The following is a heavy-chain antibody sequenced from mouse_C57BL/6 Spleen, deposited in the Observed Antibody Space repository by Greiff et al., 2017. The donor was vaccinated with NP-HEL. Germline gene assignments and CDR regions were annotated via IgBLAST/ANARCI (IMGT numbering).Heavy chain of an antibody. J-gene: IGHJ1*03. D-gene: IGHD1-1*01. Sequence: VLLQQSGAELVRPGASVKLSCTASGFNIKDDYMHWVKQRPEQGLEWIGWIDPENGDTEYASKFQGKATITADTSSNTAYLQLSSLTSEDTAVYYCTTGSSHWYFDVWGTGTTVTVSS. CDR3: TTGSSHWYFDV. CDR1: GFNIKDDY. V-gene: IGHV14-4*01. CDR2: IDPENGDT.